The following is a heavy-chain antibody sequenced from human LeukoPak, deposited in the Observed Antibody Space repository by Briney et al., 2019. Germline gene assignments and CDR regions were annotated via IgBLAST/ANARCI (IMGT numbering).Heavy chain of an antibody. CDR3: AREPPGGGFDY. D-gene: IGHD3-16*01. CDR2: VYSGGNT. CDR1: GFTFSSYG. J-gene: IGHJ4*02. Sequence: GRSLRLSCAASGFTFSSYGMHWVRQAPGKGLEWVSVVYSGGNTYYADSVKGRFTISRDNSKNTLYLQMNSLRAEDTAVYYCAREPPGGGFDYWGQGTLVTVSS. V-gene: IGHV3-66*01.